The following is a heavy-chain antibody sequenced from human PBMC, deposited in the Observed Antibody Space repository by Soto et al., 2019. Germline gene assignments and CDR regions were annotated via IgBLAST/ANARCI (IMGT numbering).Heavy chain of an antibody. V-gene: IGHV4-31*03. D-gene: IGHD3-10*01. CDR3: ARVYYYGSGSYSLDY. Sequence: PSETLSLTCSVSGGSITSGTYYWTWIRQHPGKGLEWIGSIYYSGTTYYNPSLKSRLTMSVDTSMNQFSLKLSSVTAADTAVYYCARVYYYGSGSYSLDYWGQGTLVTVSS. CDR2: IYYSGTT. J-gene: IGHJ4*02. CDR1: GGSITSGTYY.